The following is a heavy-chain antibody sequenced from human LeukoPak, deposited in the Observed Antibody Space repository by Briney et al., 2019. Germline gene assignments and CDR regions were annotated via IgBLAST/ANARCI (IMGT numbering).Heavy chain of an antibody. CDR1: GYTFTSYD. J-gene: IGHJ4*02. CDR3: ATQGLYYPY. V-gene: IGHV1-8*01. Sequence: PLASVKVSCKASGYTFTSYDINWVRQATGQGLEWMGWMNPNSGNTGYAQKFQGRVTMTRDTSISTAYMELSRLRSDDTAVYYCATQGLYYPYWGQGTLVTVSS. CDR2: MNPNSGNT. D-gene: IGHD3-10*01.